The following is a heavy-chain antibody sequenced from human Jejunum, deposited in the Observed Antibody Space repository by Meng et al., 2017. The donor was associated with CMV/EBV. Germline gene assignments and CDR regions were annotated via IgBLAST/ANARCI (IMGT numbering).Heavy chain of an antibody. Sequence: SGFTFSNLNMDWVRQAPGRGLEWVSSIGSIGSYKYYADSVRGRFTISRDNAKNSLYLQMNSLRAEDTGVYYCASGTRSGTSAIDYWGQGTLVTVSS. CDR1: GFTFSNLN. J-gene: IGHJ4*02. V-gene: IGHV3-21*01. D-gene: IGHD1-26*01. CDR3: ASGTRSGTSAIDY. CDR2: IGSIGSYK.